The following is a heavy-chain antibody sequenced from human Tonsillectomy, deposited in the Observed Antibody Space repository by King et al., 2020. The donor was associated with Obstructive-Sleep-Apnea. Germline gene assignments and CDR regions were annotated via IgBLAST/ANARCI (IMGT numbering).Heavy chain of an antibody. Sequence: QLQESGPGLVKPSETLSLTCSVSHYSISSGFYWGWIRQPPGKGLEWIGSINYSGKTNDNPSLKSRVTMSIDTSKNQFSLKLTSVTAADTAIYYCVRRGSWSSFDYWGQGTLVTVSS. D-gene: IGHD2-15*01. J-gene: IGHJ4*02. V-gene: IGHV4-38-2*02. CDR3: VRRGSWSSFDY. CDR1: HYSISSGFY. CDR2: INYSGKT.